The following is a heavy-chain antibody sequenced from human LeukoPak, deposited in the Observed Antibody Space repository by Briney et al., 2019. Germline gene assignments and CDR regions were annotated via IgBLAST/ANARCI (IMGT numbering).Heavy chain of an antibody. CDR2: ISAYNGNT. D-gene: IGHD3-10*01. CDR3: AREDSWKILWFGESPDYYYGMDV. CDR1: GYTFTSYG. Sequence: ASVKVSCKASGYTFTSYGISWVRQAPGQGLEWMGWISAYNGNTNYAQKLQGRVTMTTDTSTSTAYMELRSLRSDDTAVYYCAREDSWKILWFGESPDYYYGMDVWGQGTTVTVSS. J-gene: IGHJ6*02. V-gene: IGHV1-18*01.